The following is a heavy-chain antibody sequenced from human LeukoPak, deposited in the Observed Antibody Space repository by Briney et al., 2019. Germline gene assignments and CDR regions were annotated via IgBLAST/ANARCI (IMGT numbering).Heavy chain of an antibody. V-gene: IGHV5-51*01. D-gene: IGHD5-18*01. CDR1: GYIFTSYW. J-gene: IGHJ3*02. Sequence: GESLKISCRGSGYIFTSYWIGWVRQMPGKGLEWMGIIYPGDSDTRYSPSFQGQVTISADKSISTAYLQWSSLKASGTAMYHCARGTGQYTYGYRGAFDTWGQGTMVTVSS. CDR2: IYPGDSDT. CDR3: ARGTGQYTYGYRGAFDT.